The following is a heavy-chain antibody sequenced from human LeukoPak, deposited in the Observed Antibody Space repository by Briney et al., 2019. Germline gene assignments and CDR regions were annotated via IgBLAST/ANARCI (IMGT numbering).Heavy chain of an antibody. D-gene: IGHD4-17*01. CDR3: AEGMTTVTYFDY. CDR1: GYSISSGYY. V-gene: IGHV4-38-2*02. CDR2: IYHSGST. J-gene: IGHJ4*02. Sequence: PSETLSLTCTVSGYSISSGYYWGWIRQPPGKGLEWIGSIYHSGSTYYNPSLKSRVTISVDTSKNQFSLKLSSVTAADTAVYYCAEGMTTVTYFDYWGQGTLVTVSS.